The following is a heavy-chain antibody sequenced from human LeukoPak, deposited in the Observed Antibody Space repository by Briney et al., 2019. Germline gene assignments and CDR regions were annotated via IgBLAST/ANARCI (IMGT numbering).Heavy chain of an antibody. V-gene: IGHV6-1*01. D-gene: IGHD6-19*01. J-gene: IGHJ5*02. CDR2: TYYRSKWYN. CDR3: ARDNSGWYSRGRENWFDP. Sequence: SQTLSLTCAISGDSVSSNSAAWNWIRQSPSRGLEWLGRTYYRSKWYNDYAVSVKSRVTINPDTSKNQFSLQLNSVTPEDTAVYYCARDNSGWYSRGRENWFDPWGQGTLVTVSS. CDR1: GDSVSSNSAA.